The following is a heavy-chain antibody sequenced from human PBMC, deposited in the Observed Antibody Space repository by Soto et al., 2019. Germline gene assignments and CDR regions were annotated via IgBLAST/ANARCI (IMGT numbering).Heavy chain of an antibody. Sequence: QVKLVPSGAEVKKPGSSWKVSCKASGGTFSSYAISWVRQAPGQGLEWMGGIIPIFGTANYAQKFQGRVTITEEESTSTAYMELSSLRSEDTAVYYCARDQGFGRDLQWARRDYYYYYGMDVWGQGTTVTVSS. CDR3: ARDQGFGRDLQWARRDYYYYYGMDV. D-gene: IGHD3-3*01. CDR2: IIPIFGTA. J-gene: IGHJ6*02. V-gene: IGHV1-69*01. CDR1: GGTFSSYA.